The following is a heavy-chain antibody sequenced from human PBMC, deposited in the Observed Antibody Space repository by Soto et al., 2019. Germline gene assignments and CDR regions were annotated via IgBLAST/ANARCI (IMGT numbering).Heavy chain of an antibody. CDR2: IYYSGST. V-gene: IGHV4-59*01. CDR1: GGSISSYY. D-gene: IGHD4-17*01. CDR3: ARDDDYGDRGAFDI. Sequence: SETLSLTCTVSGGSISSYYWSWIRQPPGKGLEWIGYIYYSGSTNYNPSLKSRVTISVDTSKNQFSLKLSSVTAADTAVYYCARDDDYGDRGAFDIWGQGTMVTV. J-gene: IGHJ3*02.